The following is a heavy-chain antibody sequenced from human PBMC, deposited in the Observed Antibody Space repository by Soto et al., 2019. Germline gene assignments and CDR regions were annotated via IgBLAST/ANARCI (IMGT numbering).Heavy chain of an antibody. CDR1: GFTFSSYS. J-gene: IGHJ4*02. V-gene: IGHV3-23*01. CDR3: ARESEDLTSNFDY. CDR2: ISGSGGST. Sequence: WGSLRLSCAASGFTFSSYSMNWVRQAPGKGLEWVSAISGSGGSTYYADSVKGRFTISRDNSKNSLYLEIHSLRAEDTAVYYCARESEDLTSNFDYWGQGTLVTVSS.